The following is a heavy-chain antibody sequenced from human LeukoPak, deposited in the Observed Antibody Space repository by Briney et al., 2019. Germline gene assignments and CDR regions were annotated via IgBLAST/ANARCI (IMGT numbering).Heavy chain of an antibody. CDR3: ARDSYSGSYLFNY. CDR1: GFTFSSYA. Sequence: GGSLRLSCAASGFTFSSYAMHWVRQAPGKGLEWVAVISYDGSNKYYADSVKGRFTISRDNSKNTLYLQMNSLRAEDTAVYCCARDSYSGSYLFNYWGQGTLVTVSS. J-gene: IGHJ4*02. CDR2: ISYDGSNK. D-gene: IGHD1-26*01. V-gene: IGHV3-30-3*01.